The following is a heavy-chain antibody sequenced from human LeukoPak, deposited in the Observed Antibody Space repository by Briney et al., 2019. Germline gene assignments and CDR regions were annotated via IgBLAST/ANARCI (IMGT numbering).Heavy chain of an antibody. D-gene: IGHD3-10*01. Sequence: SETLSLTCAVSGYSISTGYYWGWIRQPPGKGLEWIGSIYRSGSTNYNPSLESRATISVDTSKNQFSLRLSSVTAADTAVYYCVRVPYYYDSGSYHPRFFDYWGQGTLVTVSS. CDR1: GYSISTGYY. CDR2: IYRSGST. CDR3: VRVPYYYDSGSYHPRFFDY. J-gene: IGHJ4*02. V-gene: IGHV4-38-2*01.